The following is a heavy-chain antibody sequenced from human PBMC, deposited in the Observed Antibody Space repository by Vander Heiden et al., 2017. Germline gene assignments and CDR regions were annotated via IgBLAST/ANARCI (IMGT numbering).Heavy chain of an antibody. CDR1: GFTFSSYA. CDR2: ISGSGGST. V-gene: IGHV3-23*01. D-gene: IGHD6-13*01. Sequence: VQLLESGGGLVQPGGSLRLSCAASGFTFSSYALSWVRQAPGKGLEWVSAISGSGGSTYYADSVKGRFTISRDNSKNTLYLQMNSLRAEDTAVYYCANRGIAAAGAPYYFDYWGQGTLVTVSS. J-gene: IGHJ4*02. CDR3: ANRGIAAAGAPYYFDY.